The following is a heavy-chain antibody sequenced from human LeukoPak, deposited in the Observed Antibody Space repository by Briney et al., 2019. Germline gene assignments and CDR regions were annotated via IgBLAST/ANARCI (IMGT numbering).Heavy chain of an antibody. Sequence: ASVKVSCKASGYTLNSYGISWVRQAPGQGLQWMGWIGPFNDHTNYAQNFQGRVTMTADTSTSTAYMELKSLTSHDTAIYYCARAIGYDRLTAFDSWGQGTLVTVSS. CDR1: GYTLNSYG. V-gene: IGHV1-18*01. CDR2: IGPFNDHT. D-gene: IGHD3-9*01. CDR3: ARAIGYDRLTAFDS. J-gene: IGHJ4*02.